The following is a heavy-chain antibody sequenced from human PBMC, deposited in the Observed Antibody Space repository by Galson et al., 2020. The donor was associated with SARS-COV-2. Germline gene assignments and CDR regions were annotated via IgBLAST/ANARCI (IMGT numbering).Heavy chain of an antibody. J-gene: IGHJ4*02. V-gene: IGHV3-30*04. CDR2: ISYDGSNK. Sequence: GGSLRLSCAASGFTFSSYAMHWVRQAPGKGLEWVAVISYDGSNKYYADSVKGRFTISRDNSKNTLYLQMNSLRAEDTAVYYCARGDMGNYYFDYWGQGTLVTVSS. CDR1: GFTFSSYA. D-gene: IGHD3-10*01. CDR3: ARGDMGNYYFDY.